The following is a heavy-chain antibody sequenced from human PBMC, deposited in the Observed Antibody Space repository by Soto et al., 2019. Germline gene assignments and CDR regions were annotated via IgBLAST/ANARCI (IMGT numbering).Heavy chain of an antibody. Sequence: PSETLSLTCTVSGGSISSYYWSWIRQPAGKGLEWIGRIYTSGSPNYNPSLKSRVTISVDTPKNQFALKLTSMSAADTAVYYCARVRSIAVAGGMDVWGQGTTVTVSS. CDR3: ARVRSIAVAGGMDV. J-gene: IGHJ6*02. D-gene: IGHD6-19*01. CDR1: GGSISSYY. CDR2: IYTSGSP. V-gene: IGHV4-4*07.